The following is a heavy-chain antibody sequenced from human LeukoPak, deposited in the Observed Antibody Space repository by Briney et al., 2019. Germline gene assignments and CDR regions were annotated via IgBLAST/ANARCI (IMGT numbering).Heavy chain of an antibody. CDR3: ARHGSVRSPLGP. D-gene: IGHD3-10*01. CDR2: IFTSGIT. Sequence: SETLSLTCTVSGGSISIYYWNWIRQPAGKGLEWIGRIFTSGITNYDPSLKSRVTMSVDTSKNQFSLNLRSVTAADTAVYYCARHGSVRSPLGPWGQGTLVTVSS. CDR1: GGSISIYY. V-gene: IGHV4-4*07. J-gene: IGHJ5*02.